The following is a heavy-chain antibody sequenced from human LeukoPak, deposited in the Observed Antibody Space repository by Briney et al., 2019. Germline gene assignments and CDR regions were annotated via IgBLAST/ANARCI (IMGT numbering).Heavy chain of an antibody. J-gene: IGHJ6*02. Sequence: SETLSLTCTVSGGSISSYYWSWIRQPPGKGLEWIGYIYYSGSTNYNPSLKSRVTISVDTSKNQFSLKLSSVTAADTAVYYCARAYQSRHYYYGMDVWGQGTTVTVSS. CDR2: IYYSGST. V-gene: IGHV4-59*12. CDR3: ARAYQSRHYYYGMDV. CDR1: GGSISSYY. D-gene: IGHD2-2*01.